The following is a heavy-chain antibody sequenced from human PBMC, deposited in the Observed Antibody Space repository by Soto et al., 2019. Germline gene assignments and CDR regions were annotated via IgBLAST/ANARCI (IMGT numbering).Heavy chain of an antibody. J-gene: IGHJ4*02. Sequence: SETLSLTCAVYGGSFSDYYWNCIRQPPGKGLEWLGDINHSGSTNYNPSLKSRVTISVDTSKNQFSLKLSSVTAADTAVYYCARLATGARAGRNYWGQGTLVTVSS. V-gene: IGHV4-34*01. CDR2: INHSGST. CDR3: ARLATGARAGRNY. D-gene: IGHD1-1*01. CDR1: GGSFSDYY.